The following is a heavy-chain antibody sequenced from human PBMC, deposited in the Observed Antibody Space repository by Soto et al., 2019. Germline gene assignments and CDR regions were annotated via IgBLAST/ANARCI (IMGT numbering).Heavy chain of an antibody. J-gene: IGHJ4*02. D-gene: IGHD4-17*01. CDR3: ARAETTVTTFDY. CDR1: GGSISSYD. CDR2: IYYSGST. V-gene: IGHV4-59*01. Sequence: PSETLSLTSTVSGGSISSYDWSWIRQPPGKGLEWIGYIYYSGSTNYNPSLKSRVTISVDTSKNQFSLKLSSVTAADTAVYYCARAETTVTTFDYWGQGTLVTVSS.